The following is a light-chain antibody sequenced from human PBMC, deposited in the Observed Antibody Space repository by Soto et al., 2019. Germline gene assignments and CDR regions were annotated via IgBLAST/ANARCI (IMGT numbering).Light chain of an antibody. CDR3: GQFVSAPPRT. J-gene: IGKJ1*01. CDR2: GVS. V-gene: IGKV3-20*01. Sequence: EIVLTQSPGTLSLSPGERAPLSCRASQSVSSTFLAWYQQKPGQAPRLLIYGVSKRATGIADRFSGSGSGTDFTLTISRLEPEDFAVYFCGQFVSAPPRTFGQGTKVEIK. CDR1: QSVSSTF.